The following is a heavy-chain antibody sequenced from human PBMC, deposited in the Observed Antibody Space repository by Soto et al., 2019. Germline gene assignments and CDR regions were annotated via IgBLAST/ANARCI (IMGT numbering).Heavy chain of an antibody. V-gene: IGHV3-74*01. Sequence: EVQLAESGGGLVQPGGSLRLSCAASGFTFSSYWMHWVRQAPGKGLVWVSRIKRDGSSTSYADSVKGQFTMSRDNAKNTLYLQMNSLRAEDTAVYYCAVAVAGPTAIGYWGQGTLVTVPS. CDR1: GFTFSSYW. J-gene: IGHJ4*02. CDR2: IKRDGSST. D-gene: IGHD6-19*01. CDR3: AVAVAGPTAIGY.